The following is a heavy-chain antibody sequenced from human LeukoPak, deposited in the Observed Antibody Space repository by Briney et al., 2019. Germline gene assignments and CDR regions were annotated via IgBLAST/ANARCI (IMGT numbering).Heavy chain of an antibody. Sequence: ASVKVSCKASGYTFTSYDINWVRQATGQGLEWMGWMNPNSGNTGYAQKFQGRVTMTRNTSISTAYMELSSLRSEDTAVYYCAREGREYGGNANYYYGMDVWGQGTTVTVSS. CDR1: GYTFTSYD. CDR2: MNPNSGNT. CDR3: AREGREYGGNANYYYGMDV. D-gene: IGHD4-23*01. J-gene: IGHJ6*02. V-gene: IGHV1-8*01.